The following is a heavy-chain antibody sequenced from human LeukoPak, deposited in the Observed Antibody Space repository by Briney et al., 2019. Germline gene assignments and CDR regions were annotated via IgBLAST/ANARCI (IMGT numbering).Heavy chain of an antibody. CDR2: ISGSGADT. V-gene: IGHV3-23*01. CDR3: AKDLSYSSSSLDY. D-gene: IGHD6-13*01. Sequence: GGSLRLSCATSGFTFNDYAMNWVRQAPGKGLEWVAGISGSGADTYYADSVKGRFTISRDNSKNTLYLQMNSLRAEDTAVYYCAKDLSYSSSSLDYWGQGTLVTVSS. J-gene: IGHJ4*02. CDR1: GFTFNDYA.